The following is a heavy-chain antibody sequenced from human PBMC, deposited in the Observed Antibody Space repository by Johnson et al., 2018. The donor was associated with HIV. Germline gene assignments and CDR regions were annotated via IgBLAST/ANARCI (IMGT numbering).Heavy chain of an antibody. J-gene: IGHJ3*02. V-gene: IGHV3-30*18. CDR1: GFMFSNYG. CDR3: AKGESSCWLSAFDS. CDR2: ISYDGSNK. Sequence: QVQLVESGGGVVQPGRSLRLSCAASGFMFSNYGMHWVRQAPGKGLEWVAVISYDGSNKNYADSVKGRFTISRDNSKNTRYLQMNSLRGEDTAGYYCAKGESSCWLSAFDSWGQGTMVTVSS. D-gene: IGHD6-13*01.